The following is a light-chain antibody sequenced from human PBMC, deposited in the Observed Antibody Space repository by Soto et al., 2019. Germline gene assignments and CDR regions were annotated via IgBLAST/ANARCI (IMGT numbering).Light chain of an antibody. CDR2: YDN. CDR1: RSNIGNNA. CDR3: SAWDDSLNGVL. V-gene: IGLV1-36*01. Sequence: QLVLTQPPSVSEAPRQRVAISCSGSRSNIGNNAVNWYQQLPGKAPKLLIYYDNLLPSGVSDRFSGSKSGTSASLAISGLQSEDEADYYCSAWDDSLNGVLFGGGTKVTVL. J-gene: IGLJ2*01.